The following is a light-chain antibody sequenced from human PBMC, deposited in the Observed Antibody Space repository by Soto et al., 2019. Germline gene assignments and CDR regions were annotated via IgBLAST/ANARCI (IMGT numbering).Light chain of an antibody. J-gene: IGKJ1*01. CDR1: QSVSSIY. Sequence: EIVLTQSPGTLSLSPGERATLSCRASQSVSSIYLAWYQQKPGQAPRLLIYGASIRATGLPDRFSGSGSGTDFTLTISRLEPEDFAVYYCQQYGSSRWTFGQGTKVEI. V-gene: IGKV3-20*01. CDR3: QQYGSSRWT. CDR2: GAS.